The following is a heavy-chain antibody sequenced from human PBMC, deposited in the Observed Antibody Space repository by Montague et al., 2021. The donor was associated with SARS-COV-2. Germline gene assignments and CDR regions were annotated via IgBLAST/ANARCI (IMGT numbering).Heavy chain of an antibody. Sequence: SETLSLTRTLYGDFISPYYWNWIRQSRGKRPEWIGNIYYSGSTNXNPSLMSRVTISVDTSKSHVSLKLSSVTAADTAVYYCVRGAYGGGAPFDYWGQGALVTVSS. CDR2: IYYSGST. V-gene: IGHV4-59*01. J-gene: IGHJ4*02. CDR3: VRGAYGGGAPFDY. CDR1: GDFISPYY. D-gene: IGHD2-21*01.